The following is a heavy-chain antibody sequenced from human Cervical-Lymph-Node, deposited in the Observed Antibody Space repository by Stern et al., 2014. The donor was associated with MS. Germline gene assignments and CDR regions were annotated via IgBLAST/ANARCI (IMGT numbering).Heavy chain of an antibody. CDR2: IYYSGST. D-gene: IGHD6-13*01. CDR3: ARDRGSSWYVGWFDP. J-gene: IGHJ5*02. Sequence: QVQLQESGPGLVKPSETLSLTCTVSGGSISSYYWSWIRQPPGKGLEWLGYIYYSGSTNYNPSLKSRVTISVDTSKNQFSLKLSSVTAADTAVYYCARDRGSSWYVGWFDPWGQGTLVTVSS. V-gene: IGHV4-59*01. CDR1: GGSISSYY.